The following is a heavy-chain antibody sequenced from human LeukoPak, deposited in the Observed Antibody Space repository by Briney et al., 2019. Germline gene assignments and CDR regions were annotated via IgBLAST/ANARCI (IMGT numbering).Heavy chain of an antibody. CDR2: IYYSGTT. D-gene: IGHD5-18*01. CDR3: AKGAGGFSYYNWFDP. J-gene: IGHJ5*02. Sequence: PSETLSLTCTVSGGSISSSPYYRGWIRQPPGKGLEWIGSIYYSGTTHYNPSLESRVTISVDTSKNQFSLKPASVTAADTAIYYRAKGAGGFSYYNWFDPWGQGTLVTVSS. CDR1: GGSISSSPYY. V-gene: IGHV4-39*07.